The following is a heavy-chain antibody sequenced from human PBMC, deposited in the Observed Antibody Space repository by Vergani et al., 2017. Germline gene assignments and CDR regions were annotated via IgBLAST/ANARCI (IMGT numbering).Heavy chain of an antibody. CDR3: ATIGYRRWGYYFDY. V-gene: IGHV4-4*03. J-gene: IGHJ4*02. D-gene: IGHD2-2*02. Sequence: QVQLQESGPGLVKPPGTLSLTCAVSGDSISSNNCWTWVRQPPGKGLEWIGEICHTEDTKYSPSLKSRVTVSVDESRNFFSLSLNSVTAADTAVYYCATIGYRRWGYYFDYWGQGILVTVSS. CDR2: ICHTEDT. CDR1: GDSISSNNC.